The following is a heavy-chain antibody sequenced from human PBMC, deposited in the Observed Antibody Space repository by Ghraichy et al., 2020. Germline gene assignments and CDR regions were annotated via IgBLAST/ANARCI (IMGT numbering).Heavy chain of an antibody. D-gene: IGHD3-22*01. CDR3: AKGNLDSSLSGRSSNWFDP. J-gene: IGHJ5*02. CDR1: GFIFSSYG. CDR2: IWFDGSSE. V-gene: IGHV3-33*06. Sequence: GGSLRLSCKASGFIFSSYGMSWVRQAPGKGLEWVAIIWFDGSSEYYADSVKGRFTISRDNSKDTLYLQMNSLRAEDAAMYYCAKGNLDSSLSGRSSNWFDPWGQGPLVTVSP.